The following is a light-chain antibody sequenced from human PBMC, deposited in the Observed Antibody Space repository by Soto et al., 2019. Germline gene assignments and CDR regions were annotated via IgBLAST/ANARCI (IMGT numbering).Light chain of an antibody. J-gene: IGKJ5*01. V-gene: IGKV3D-20*02. CDR3: QQHNQWPIT. CDR2: AAS. CDR1: QSVSSNK. Sequence: ETVLTQSPATLSWSRGDRGRLPGRASQSVSSNKLAWYQQKPGQAPRLLIYAASSRATGIPDRFSGSGSGTDFTLTIDSLQSEDSAVYYCQQHNQWPITFGQGTRLEIK.